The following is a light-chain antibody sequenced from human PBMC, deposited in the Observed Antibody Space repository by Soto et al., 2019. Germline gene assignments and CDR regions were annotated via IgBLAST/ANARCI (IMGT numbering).Light chain of an antibody. Sequence: EIVLTQSPGTLSLSPGERATLSCRASQSVVGNYLAWHQQNPGQAPRILIYDASSRPADIPDRFSGSGSGTDFTLSISRLEPEDFAAYFCQQYGSSPATFGQGTKV. CDR3: QQYGSSPAT. V-gene: IGKV3-20*01. CDR2: DAS. J-gene: IGKJ1*01. CDR1: QSVVGNY.